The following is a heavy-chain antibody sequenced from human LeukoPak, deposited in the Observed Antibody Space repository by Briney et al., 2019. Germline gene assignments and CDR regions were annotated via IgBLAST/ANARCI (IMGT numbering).Heavy chain of an antibody. CDR1: GFTFSSYG. CDR2: IWYDGSNK. J-gene: IGHJ6*03. D-gene: IGHD5-24*01. V-gene: IGHV3-33*01. CDR3: ARGILEMATRSYYYYMDV. Sequence: GRSLRLSCAASGFTFSSYGMHWVRQAPGKGLEWVAVIWYDGSNKYYADSVKGRFTSSRDNSKKQLYLQMNSLRAEDTAVYYCARGILEMATRSYYYYMDVWGKGTTVTVSS.